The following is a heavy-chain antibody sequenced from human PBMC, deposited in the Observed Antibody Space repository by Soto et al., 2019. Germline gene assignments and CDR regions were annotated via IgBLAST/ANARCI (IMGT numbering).Heavy chain of an antibody. V-gene: IGHV4-59*11. J-gene: IGHJ4*02. D-gene: IGHD7-27*01. CDR1: GGSISNHY. CDR3: TRANWYSEY. CDR2: IYYNGNT. Sequence: QVQLQESGPGLVKPSETLSLTCSVSGGSISNHYWSWIRQPPGKGLEWIGYIYYNGNTNYNPSLKSRVTMSVDTSRRPISLKLTTVTAADTAVYYCTRANWYSEYWGQGTLVTVSS.